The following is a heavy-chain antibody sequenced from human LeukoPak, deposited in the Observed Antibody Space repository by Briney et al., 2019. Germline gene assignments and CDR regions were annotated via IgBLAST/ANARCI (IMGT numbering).Heavy chain of an antibody. CDR3: ARQYNREAGDFDY. CDR2: ISYDGSNK. D-gene: IGHD1-14*01. Sequence: GRSLRLSCTTSGFIFSSFAMHWVRQAPGKGLEWVAVISYDGSNKYYADSVKGRFTISRDNSKNTLYLQMNSLRAEDTAVYYFARQYNREAGDFDYWGQGTLVTVSS. J-gene: IGHJ4*02. CDR1: GFIFSSFA. V-gene: IGHV3-30*04.